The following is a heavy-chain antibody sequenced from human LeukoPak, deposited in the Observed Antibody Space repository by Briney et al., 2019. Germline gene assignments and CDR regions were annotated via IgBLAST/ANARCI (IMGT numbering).Heavy chain of an antibody. J-gene: IGHJ4*02. CDR1: GFTFSGFG. CDR3: AKEFNRGLPDY. V-gene: IGHV3-30*18. D-gene: IGHD2-21*01. Sequence: GGSLRLSCAASGFTFSGFGMHWVRQAPGKELEWVAVTSYDGSNEYYADSVKGRFTISRDNSKNTLYLQMSSLRAEDTAVYYCAKEFNRGLPDYWGQGTLVTVSS. CDR2: TSYDGSNE.